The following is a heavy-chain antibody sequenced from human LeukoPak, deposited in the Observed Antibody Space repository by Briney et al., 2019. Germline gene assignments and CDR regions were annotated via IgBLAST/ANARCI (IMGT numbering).Heavy chain of an antibody. D-gene: IGHD3-22*01. CDR3: ASGRYYHDSSAYYEAHY. V-gene: IGHV1-18*01. J-gene: IGHJ4*02. Sequence: GASVKVSCKASGYTFTRYGLSWVRQAPGQGLEWMGWISTYNGNTNYAQKLQGRVTMTTDTSTSTTYMELRSLTSDDTAVYYCASGRYYHDSSAYYEAHYWGQGTLATVSS. CDR2: ISTYNGNT. CDR1: GYTFTRYG.